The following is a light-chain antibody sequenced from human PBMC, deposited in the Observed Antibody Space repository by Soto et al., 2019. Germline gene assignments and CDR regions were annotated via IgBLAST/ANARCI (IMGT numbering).Light chain of an antibody. V-gene: IGKV3-20*01. CDR1: QSVGSY. Sequence: EIVLTQSPGTLSLSPGERATLSCRASQSVGSYLTWYQQKPGQAPRLLIYGASSRATGIPDRFSGSGSGTDFTLTITRLEPGEFAVYYCQQYDSSPRTFSQGTKLEIK. CDR2: GAS. CDR3: QQYDSSPRT. J-gene: IGKJ2*01.